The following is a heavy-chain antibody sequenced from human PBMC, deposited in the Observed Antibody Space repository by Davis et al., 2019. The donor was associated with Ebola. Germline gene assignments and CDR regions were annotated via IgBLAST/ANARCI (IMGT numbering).Heavy chain of an antibody. Sequence: GGSLRLSCAASGFTFTTYALSWVRQAPGQGLEWVSTISYSGGSTYYADSVKGRFTISRDNSMNTLHLQMNSLRVEDTAIYYCAKDTSNVWFDVWGQGTMVTVSS. D-gene: IGHD6-19*01. CDR1: GFTFTTYA. V-gene: IGHV3-23*01. CDR2: ISYSGGST. CDR3: AKDTSNVWFDV. J-gene: IGHJ3*01.